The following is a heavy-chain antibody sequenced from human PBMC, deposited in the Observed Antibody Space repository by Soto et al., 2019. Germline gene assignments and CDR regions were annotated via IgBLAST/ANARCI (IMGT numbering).Heavy chain of an antibody. CDR3: ARDRGWFDP. CDR2: INPSGGSA. J-gene: IGHJ5*02. V-gene: IGHV1-46*01. CDR1: GYTFTSYY. Sequence: ASVKVSCKASGYTFTSYYIHWVRQAPGQGLERMGIINPSGGSATYAQKFQGRVTMTRDTSTSTVYMELSSLRSEDTAVYYCARDRGWFDPWGQGTQVTVSS.